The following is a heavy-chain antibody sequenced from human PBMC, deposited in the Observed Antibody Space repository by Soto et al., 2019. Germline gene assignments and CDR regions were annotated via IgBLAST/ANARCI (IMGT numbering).Heavy chain of an antibody. CDR3: ARLATTVSTPNY. D-gene: IGHD4-17*01. V-gene: IGHV4-39*01. CDR1: GGSVSVDSYY. Sequence: SETLSLTCAVSGGSVSVDSYYWAWIRQPPGKGLEWIATIHYRGSTYYATSLKSRVTISIDTSKNQFSLMLASVTATDTAFYYCARLATTVSTPNYWGQGTLGTVSS. J-gene: IGHJ4*02. CDR2: IHYRGST.